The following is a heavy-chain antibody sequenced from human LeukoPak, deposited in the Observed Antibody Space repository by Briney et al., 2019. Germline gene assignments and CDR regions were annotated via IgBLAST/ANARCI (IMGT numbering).Heavy chain of an antibody. CDR1: GGSFSGYY. CDR2: INHGGST. J-gene: IGHJ4*02. V-gene: IGHV4-34*01. CDR3: ARARYYRFDY. Sequence: SETLSLTCAVYGGSFSGYYWSWIRQPPGKGLEWIGEINHGGSTNYNPSLKSRVTISVDTSKNQFSLKLSSVTAADTAVYYCARARYYRFDYWGQGTLVTVSS. D-gene: IGHD3-22*01.